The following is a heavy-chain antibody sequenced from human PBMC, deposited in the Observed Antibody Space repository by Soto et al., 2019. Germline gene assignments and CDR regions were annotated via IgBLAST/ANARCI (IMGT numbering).Heavy chain of an antibody. Sequence: GESLKISCQSSGNNFSTYWIAWVRQMPGRGLEWMGIIYPGDSDTRYSPSFQGQVTFSADKSISTAYLQWSSLKASDTAMYYCAFSSSSVNRFDPWGQGTLVTVSS. CDR3: AFSSSSVNRFDP. D-gene: IGHD6-13*01. J-gene: IGHJ5*02. V-gene: IGHV5-51*01. CDR2: IYPGDSDT. CDR1: GNNFSTYW.